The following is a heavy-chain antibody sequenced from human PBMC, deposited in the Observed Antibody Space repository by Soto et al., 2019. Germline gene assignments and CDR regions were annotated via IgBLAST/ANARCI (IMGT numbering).Heavy chain of an antibody. CDR1: GFTFSSYG. V-gene: IGHV3-30*03. D-gene: IGHD6-6*01. J-gene: IGHJ6*03. CDR2: ISYDGSNK. Sequence: GGSLRLSCAASGFTFSSYGMHWVRQAPGKGLEWVAVISYDGSNKYYADSVKGRFTISRDNSKNTLYLQMNSLRAEDTAVYYCATSPPGGAARPGPPNYYYYMDVWGKGTTVTVSS. CDR3: ATSPPGGAARPGPPNYYYYMDV.